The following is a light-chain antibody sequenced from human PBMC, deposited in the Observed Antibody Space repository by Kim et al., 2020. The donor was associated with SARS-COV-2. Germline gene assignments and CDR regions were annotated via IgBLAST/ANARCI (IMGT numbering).Light chain of an antibody. CDR2: WAS. V-gene: IGKV4-1*01. CDR3: QQYYSTPRK. J-gene: IGKJ1*01. CDR1: QSVLYSSNNKNY. Sequence: DIVMTQSPDSLAVSLGERATINCKSSQSVLYSSNNKNYLAWYQQKPGQPPKLLIYWASTRESGVPDRFSGSGSGTDFTLNINSLQAEDVAVYYCQQYYSTPRKFGQGTKVDIK.